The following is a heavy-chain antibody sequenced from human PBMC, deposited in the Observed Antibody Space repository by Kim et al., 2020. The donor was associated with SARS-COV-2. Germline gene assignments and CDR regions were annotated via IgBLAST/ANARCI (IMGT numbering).Heavy chain of an antibody. V-gene: IGHV3-7*01. CDR2: IKQDGSEK. J-gene: IGHJ4*02. CDR3: ARRRLWFGY. CDR1: GFIFSSYW. Sequence: GGSLRLSCAASGFIFSSYWMSWVRQAPGKGLEWVANIKQDGSEKYYVDSVKGRFTISRDNAKNSLYLQMNSLRAEDTAVYYCARRRLWFGYWGQGTLVTV. D-gene: IGHD3-10*01.